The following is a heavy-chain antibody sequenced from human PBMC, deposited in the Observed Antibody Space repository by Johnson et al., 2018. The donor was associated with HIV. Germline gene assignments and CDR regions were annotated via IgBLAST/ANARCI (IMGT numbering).Heavy chain of an antibody. CDR1: GFTFSSYG. CDR3: ARNSGNGLVLRGDAFDM. V-gene: IGHV3-30*03. CDR2: ISYDGSNK. J-gene: IGHJ3*02. Sequence: QVLLVESGGGVVQPGRSLRLSCAASGFTFSSYGMHWVRQAPGKGLEWVAVISYDGSNKYYADSVKGRFTISRDNSKNTLYLQMNSLRAEDTAVYYCARNSGNGLVLRGDAFDMWGQGTMVTVSS. D-gene: IGHD2-8*01.